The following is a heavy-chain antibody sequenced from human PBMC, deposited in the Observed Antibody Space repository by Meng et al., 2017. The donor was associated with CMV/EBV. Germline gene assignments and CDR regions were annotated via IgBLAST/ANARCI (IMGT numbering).Heavy chain of an antibody. CDR2: INHSGST. D-gene: IGHD2-2*01. Sequence: GPLRLSCAVYGGSFSGYYWSWIRQPPGKGLEWIGEINHSGSTNYNPAHKSRVTISVDTSKNQCSLKLRSVTAADTAVYYCAREYCSSTSCYSDAFDIWGQGTMVTVSS. CDR3: AREYCSSTSCYSDAFDI. V-gene: IGHV4-34*01. J-gene: IGHJ3*02. CDR1: GGSFSGYY.